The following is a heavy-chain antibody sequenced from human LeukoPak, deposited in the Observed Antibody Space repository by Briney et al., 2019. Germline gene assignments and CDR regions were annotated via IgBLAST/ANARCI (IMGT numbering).Heavy chain of an antibody. D-gene: IGHD6-13*01. Sequence: SGGSLRLSCAASGFTFSSYGMHWVRQAPGKGLEWVAVISYDGSNKYYADSVKGRFTISRDNSKNTLYLQMNSLRAGDTAVYYCAKAIAAAESDCWGQGTLVTVSS. J-gene: IGHJ4*02. CDR2: ISYDGSNK. V-gene: IGHV3-30*18. CDR1: GFTFSSYG. CDR3: AKAIAAAESDC.